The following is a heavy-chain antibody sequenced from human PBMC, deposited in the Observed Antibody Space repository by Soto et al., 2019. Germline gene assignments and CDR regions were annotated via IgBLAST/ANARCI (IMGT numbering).Heavy chain of an antibody. J-gene: IGHJ6*02. CDR1: GFTFSSYA. V-gene: IGHV3-23*01. CDR2: ISGSGGST. D-gene: IGHD2-21*02. Sequence: GGSLRLSCAASGFTFSSYAMSWVRQAPGKGLEWVSAISGSGGSTYYADSVKGRFTISRDNSKNTLYLQMNSLRAEDTAVYCCATLVTYYYGMDVWGQGTTVTVSS. CDR3: ATLVTYYYGMDV.